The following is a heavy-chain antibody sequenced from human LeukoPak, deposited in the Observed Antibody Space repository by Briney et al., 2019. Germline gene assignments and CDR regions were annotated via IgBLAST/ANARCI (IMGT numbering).Heavy chain of an antibody. Sequence: ASVKVSCKASGYTFTSYDINWVRQATGQGLEWMGWMNPNSGNTGYAQKFQGRVTITRNTSISTAYMELSSLRSEDTAVYYCARERKGSGWYYFDYWGQGTLVTVSS. CDR2: MNPNSGNT. D-gene: IGHD6-19*01. J-gene: IGHJ4*02. CDR3: ARERKGSGWYYFDY. CDR1: GYTFTSYD. V-gene: IGHV1-8*03.